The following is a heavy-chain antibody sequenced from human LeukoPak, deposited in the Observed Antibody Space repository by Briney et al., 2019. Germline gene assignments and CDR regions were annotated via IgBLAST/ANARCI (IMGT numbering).Heavy chain of an antibody. V-gene: IGHV5-51*01. D-gene: IGHD2-2*01. CDR3: ARLPGYCSSTSCSYAYNWFDP. CDR1: GYSFTSYW. CDR2: IYPGDSDT. J-gene: IGHJ5*02. Sequence: GESLKISFKGSGYSFTSYWIGWVRQMPGKGLEWMGIIYPGDSDTRYSPSFQGQVTISADKSISTAYLQWSSLKASDTAMYYCARLPGYCSSTSCSYAYNWFDPWGQGTLVTVSS.